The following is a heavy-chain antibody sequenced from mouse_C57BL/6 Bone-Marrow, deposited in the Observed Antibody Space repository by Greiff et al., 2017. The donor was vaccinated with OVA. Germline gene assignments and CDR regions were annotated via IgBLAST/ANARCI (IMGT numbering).Heavy chain of an antibody. Sequence: EVQLQQSGPELVKPGASVKISCKASGYTFTDYYMNWVKQSHGKSLEWIGDINPNNGGTSYNQKFKGKATLTVDKSSSTAYMELRSLTSEDSAVYYCARGGPYYSNYDWYFDVWGTGTTVTVSS. J-gene: IGHJ1*03. V-gene: IGHV1-26*01. CDR2: INPNNGGT. CDR1: GYTFTDYY. CDR3: ARGGPYYSNYDWYFDV. D-gene: IGHD2-5*01.